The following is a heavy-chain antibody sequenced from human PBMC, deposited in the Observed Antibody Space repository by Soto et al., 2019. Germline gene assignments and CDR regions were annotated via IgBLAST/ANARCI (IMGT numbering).Heavy chain of an antibody. CDR1: GFTFSNYA. CDR3: AKVPVGATGRFDY. J-gene: IGHJ4*02. Sequence: PCGSLRLSCAGSGFTFSNYAMSWVRKAPGKGLAWVSAISGSGGSTYEADSVKGRFTISRDNSKNTLDLQMNSLRAEDTALYYCAKVPVGATGRFDYWGQGTLVTVSS. CDR2: ISGSGGST. D-gene: IGHD1-26*01. V-gene: IGHV3-23*01.